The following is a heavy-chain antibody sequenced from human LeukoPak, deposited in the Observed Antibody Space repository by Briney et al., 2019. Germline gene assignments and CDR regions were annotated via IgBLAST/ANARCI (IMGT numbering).Heavy chain of an antibody. D-gene: IGHD3/OR15-3a*01. J-gene: IGHJ3*02. CDR1: GCSIRSYY. Sequence: SGTLSLTCTVSGCSIRSYYWSWIRQPPGKGLEWVGYIYYSGSTNYNPSLKSRVTISVDTSKTQFSLKLSSVTAADTAVYYCARRVGHYDAFDTWGQGTMVTVSS. V-gene: IGHV4-59*01. CDR2: IYYSGST. CDR3: ARRVGHYDAFDT.